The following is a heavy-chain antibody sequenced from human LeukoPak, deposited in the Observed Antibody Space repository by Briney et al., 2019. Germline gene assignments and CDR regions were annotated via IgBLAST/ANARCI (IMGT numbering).Heavy chain of an antibody. D-gene: IGHD4-4*01. CDR3: ARDGGDYSTKIDY. V-gene: IGHV4-4*07. CDR2: IYTSVST. Sequence: SETLSLTCTVSGGSISSYYWNWIRQPAGKGLEWIGRIYTSVSTNYNPSLKSRVTMSVHTSKKPFSLKLSSVPAAGTAVSYCARDGGDYSTKIDYWGQGTLVTVSS. CDR1: GGSISSYY. J-gene: IGHJ4*02.